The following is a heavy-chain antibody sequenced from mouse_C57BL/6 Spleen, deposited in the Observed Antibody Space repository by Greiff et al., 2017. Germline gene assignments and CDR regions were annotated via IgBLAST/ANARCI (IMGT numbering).Heavy chain of an antibody. V-gene: IGHV1-69*01. J-gene: IGHJ4*01. Sequence: QVQLQQPGAELVMPGASVTLSCTASGYTFTSYWMHWVKQRPGQGLEWIGEIDPSDSYTNYTPKFKGQSTLTVDNSSSTAYMQLSRRTAEDCAVYDCAGERRGGGDSSGYDYAMDYWGQGTSVTVSS. D-gene: IGHD3-2*02. CDR1: GYTFTSYW. CDR3: AGERRGGGDSSGYDYAMDY. CDR2: IDPSDSYT.